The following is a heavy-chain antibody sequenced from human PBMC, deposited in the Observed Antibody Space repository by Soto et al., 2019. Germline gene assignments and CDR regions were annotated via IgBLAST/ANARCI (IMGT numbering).Heavy chain of an antibody. J-gene: IGHJ4*02. CDR3: TTGLSNGYYNFDY. CDR1: GFTFSNAW. Sequence: HLVESGGGLIKPGGSLRLSCAASGFTFSNAWISWVRQAPGKGLEWVGRIKGEADGGTTDYAAPVKGRITISRDHSKDTLYLQMNSLKTEDTAVYYCTTGLSNGYYNFDYWGQGTPVTVSS. V-gene: IGHV3-15*01. CDR2: IKGEADGGTT. D-gene: IGHD2-21*01.